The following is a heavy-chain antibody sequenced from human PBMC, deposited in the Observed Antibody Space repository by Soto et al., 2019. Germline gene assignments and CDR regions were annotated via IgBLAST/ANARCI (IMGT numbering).Heavy chain of an antibody. J-gene: IGHJ4*02. Sequence: GGSLRLSCAASGFTFSNYAMHWVRQAPGKGLEWVTIISYDGSNKYYADSVKGRFTISRDNSKNTLYLQMNSLRPEDTALYYCAKDEYYYSRSGYYIFDSWGQGTLVTVSS. D-gene: IGHD3-22*01. CDR1: GFTFSNYA. CDR3: AKDEYYYSRSGYYIFDS. CDR2: ISYDGSNK. V-gene: IGHV3-30-3*01.